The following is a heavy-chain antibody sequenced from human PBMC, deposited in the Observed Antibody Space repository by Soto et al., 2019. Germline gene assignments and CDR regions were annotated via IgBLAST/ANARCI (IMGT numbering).Heavy chain of an antibody. CDR1: GYTFTSYY. CDR3: ARGPSCCGDWYLFDY. J-gene: IGHJ4*02. V-gene: IGHV1-46*01. Sequence: QVLLVQSGAEVTRPGASVKVSCKASGYTFTSYYMHWVRQAPGQGLECMAMINPSGGRTKYAQIFAGRSHLTKSPVPGPGGKEVGSLTSVDTGIFFRARGPSCCGDWYLFDYWGQGTQVTVSS. D-gene: IGHD2-21*02. CDR2: INPSGGRT.